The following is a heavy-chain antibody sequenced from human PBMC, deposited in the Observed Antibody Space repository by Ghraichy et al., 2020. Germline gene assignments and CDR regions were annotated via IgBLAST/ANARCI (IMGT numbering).Heavy chain of an antibody. J-gene: IGHJ4*02. CDR3: ARDPYGDYKYGGTDY. V-gene: IGHV3-7*01. D-gene: IGHD4-17*01. CDR2: IKSDGSDT. Sequence: GSLRLSCAASGFTFSRHWMSWVRQAPGKGLEWVASIKSDGSDTFYVDSVKGRFTISRDNAKNSVSLEMNSLRVEDTAVYYCARDPYGDYKYGGTDYWGQGTLVSGSS. CDR1: GFTFSRHW.